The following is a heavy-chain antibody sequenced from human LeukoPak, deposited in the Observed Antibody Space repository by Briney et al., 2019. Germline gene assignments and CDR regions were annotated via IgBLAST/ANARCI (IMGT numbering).Heavy chain of an antibody. D-gene: IGHD6-13*01. CDR3: ARGPYSSNWYVDY. Sequence: SGGSLRLSCSASGFTLSSYEMNWVRRAPGKGLEWISYISRTGNSIYYADSVKGRFTISRDSAKNSLYLQMNSLRAEDTAVYYCARGPYSSNWYVDYWGQGTLVTVAS. V-gene: IGHV3-48*03. J-gene: IGHJ4*02. CDR2: ISRTGNSI. CDR1: GFTLSSYE.